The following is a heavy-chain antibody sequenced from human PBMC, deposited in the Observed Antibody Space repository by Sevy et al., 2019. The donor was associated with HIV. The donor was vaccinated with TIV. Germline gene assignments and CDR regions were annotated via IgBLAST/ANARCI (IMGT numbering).Heavy chain of an antibody. J-gene: IGHJ4*02. CDR3: AKFFLYSGYDRGLDY. D-gene: IGHD5-12*01. CDR1: GFTFSNYG. Sequence: GGSLRLSCAAFGFTFSNYGMTWVRQAPGKGLEWVSSVSGSGGKRYNADSVKGRFTISRDNSKNTLYLQMNSLRAEDTAVYYCAKFFLYSGYDRGLDYWGQGTLVTVSS. CDR2: VSGSGGKR. V-gene: IGHV3-23*01.